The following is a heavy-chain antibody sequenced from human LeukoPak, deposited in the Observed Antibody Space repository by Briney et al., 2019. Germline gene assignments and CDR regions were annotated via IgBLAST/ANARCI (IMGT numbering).Heavy chain of an antibody. V-gene: IGHV3-30*02. Sequence: PGGSLRLSCAASGFTFSSYGMHWVRQAPGKGREGVAFIRYDGSNKYYADSVKGGFTISRDNSKNSLYLQMNSLRAEDTAVYYCATEETRMDSGYRWSDYYNGMDVWGQGTTVTVSS. CDR1: GFTFSSYG. CDR2: IRYDGSNK. J-gene: IGHJ6*02. D-gene: IGHD5-12*01. CDR3: ATEETRMDSGYRWSDYYNGMDV.